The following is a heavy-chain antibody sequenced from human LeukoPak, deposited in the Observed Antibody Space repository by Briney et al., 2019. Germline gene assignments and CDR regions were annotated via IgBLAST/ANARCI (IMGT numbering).Heavy chain of an antibody. V-gene: IGHV1-18*01. CDR2: ISAYNGNT. Sequence: ASVKISCRASGYTFTSYGISWVRQAPGQGLEWMGWISAYNGNTNYAQKLQGRVTMTTDTSTSTAYMELRSLRSDDTAVYYCARRGSGGRWFGEPSHDLVDWGQGTLVTVSS. J-gene: IGHJ4*02. CDR1: GYTFTSYG. CDR3: ARRGSGGRWFGEPSHDLVD. D-gene: IGHD3-10*01.